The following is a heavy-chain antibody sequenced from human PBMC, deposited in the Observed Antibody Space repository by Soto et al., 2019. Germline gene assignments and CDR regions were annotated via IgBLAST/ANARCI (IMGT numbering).Heavy chain of an antibody. CDR2: INHSGST. J-gene: IGHJ4*02. V-gene: IGHV4-34*01. CDR1: GGSFSGYY. CDR3: ARGRIQLGF. Sequence: SETLSLTCAVYGGSFSGYYWSWIRQPPGKGLEWIGEINHSGSTNYNPSLKSRVTISVDTSKNQFSLKLSSVTAADTAVYYCARGRIQLGFWGQGTLVTVSS. D-gene: IGHD5-18*01.